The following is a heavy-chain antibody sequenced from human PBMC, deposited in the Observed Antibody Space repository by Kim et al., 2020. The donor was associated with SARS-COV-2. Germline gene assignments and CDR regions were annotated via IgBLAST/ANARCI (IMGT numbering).Heavy chain of an antibody. Sequence: GGSLRLSCAASGFTFDDYTKHWVRQAPGKGLEWVSLISWDGGSTYYADSVKGRFTISRDNSKNSLYLQMNSLRTEDTALYYCAQGSKYYYDSSGYYPFDYWGQGTLVTVSS. D-gene: IGHD3-22*01. J-gene: IGHJ4*02. V-gene: IGHV3-43*01. CDR3: AQGSKYYYDSSGYYPFDY. CDR1: GFTFDDYT. CDR2: ISWDGGST.